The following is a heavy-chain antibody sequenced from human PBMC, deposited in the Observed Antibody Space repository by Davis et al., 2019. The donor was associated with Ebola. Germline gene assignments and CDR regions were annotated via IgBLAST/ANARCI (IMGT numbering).Heavy chain of an antibody. Sequence: PGGSLRLSCAASGFTFDDHAMSWVRQAPGKALEWVSLISGNGYGTEYGDSVKGRFTISRDNAKNSLFLQLNSLRAEDTAVYYCARQHDPSTPAPGFWGQGTLVTVSS. CDR2: ISGNGYGT. J-gene: IGHJ4*02. V-gene: IGHV3-20*04. CDR3: ARQHDPSTPAPGF. D-gene: IGHD5/OR15-5a*01. CDR1: GFTFDDHA.